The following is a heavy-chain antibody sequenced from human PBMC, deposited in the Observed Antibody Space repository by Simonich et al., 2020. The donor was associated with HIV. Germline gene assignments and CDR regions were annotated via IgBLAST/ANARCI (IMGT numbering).Heavy chain of an antibody. CDR2: MNTNTGGT. D-gene: IGHD1-1*01. V-gene: IGHV1-2*02. J-gene: IGHJ3*02. Sequence: QVQLVQSAAAVKKPGASVQVSCKASGYTFPDYHIPWWRQAPGHGLEWMGWMNTNTGGTEAIEKIQGRGNMTRDTSITTAYMEVTSQKSDDAAVYYCAREGSQLEDALDIWGQGTMVTVSS. CDR1: GYTFPDYH. CDR3: AREGSQLEDALDI.